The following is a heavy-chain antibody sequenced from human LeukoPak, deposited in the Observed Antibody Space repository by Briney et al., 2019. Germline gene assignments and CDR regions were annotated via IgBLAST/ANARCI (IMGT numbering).Heavy chain of an antibody. Sequence: GGSLRLSCAASGFTFSSYGMHWVRQAPGKGLEWVAVIWYDGSNKYYADSVKGRFTISRDNSKNTLYLQMNSLRAEDTAVYYCARASRGYSYGYDAFDIWGQGTMVTVSS. CDR3: ARASRGYSYGYDAFDI. D-gene: IGHD5-18*01. J-gene: IGHJ3*02. CDR1: GFTFSSYG. CDR2: IWYDGSNK. V-gene: IGHV3-33*01.